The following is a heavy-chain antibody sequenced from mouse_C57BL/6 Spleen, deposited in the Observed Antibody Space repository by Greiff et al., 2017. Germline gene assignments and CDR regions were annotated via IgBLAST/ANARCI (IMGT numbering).Heavy chain of an antibody. J-gene: IGHJ3*01. Sequence: VQLQQPGAELVRPGSSVKLSCKASGYTFTSYWMHWVKQRPIQGLEWIGNIDPSDSETHYNQKFKDKATLTVDKSSSTAYMQLSSLTSEDSAVYYCARDYGSRRDWFAYWGQGTLVTVSA. CDR3: ARDYGSRRDWFAY. CDR2: IDPSDSET. D-gene: IGHD1-1*01. V-gene: IGHV1-52*01. CDR1: GYTFTSYW.